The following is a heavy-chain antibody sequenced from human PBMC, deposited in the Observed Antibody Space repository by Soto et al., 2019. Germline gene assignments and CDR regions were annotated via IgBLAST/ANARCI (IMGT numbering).Heavy chain of an antibody. CDR2: VYDNGRP. J-gene: IGHJ4*02. D-gene: IGHD3-9*01. Sequence: SETLSLTCTISGGSISVYYWSWIRQSPRQGLEWIGYVYDNGRPYYSPSLKSRVTISADTSKNQISLKLTSVTAADTAVYYCARGVGSSPPRYWGRGTLVTVSS. V-gene: IGHV4-59*01. CDR1: GGSISVYY. CDR3: ARGVGSSPPRY.